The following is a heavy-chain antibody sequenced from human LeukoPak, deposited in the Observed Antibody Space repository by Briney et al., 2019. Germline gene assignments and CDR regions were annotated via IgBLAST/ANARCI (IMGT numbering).Heavy chain of an antibody. V-gene: IGHV3-21*04. Sequence: NPGGSLRLSFAAPGFTISSYSMNWFRQAPGKGLEWVSLISSSSSYIYYADSVRGRFTISRDNAKNSLYLQMNSLRAEDTAVYYCAKVFDSPNHFDFWGQGTLVTVSS. CDR1: GFTISSYS. J-gene: IGHJ4*02. CDR2: ISSSSSYI. D-gene: IGHD5/OR15-5a*01. CDR3: AKVFDSPNHFDF.